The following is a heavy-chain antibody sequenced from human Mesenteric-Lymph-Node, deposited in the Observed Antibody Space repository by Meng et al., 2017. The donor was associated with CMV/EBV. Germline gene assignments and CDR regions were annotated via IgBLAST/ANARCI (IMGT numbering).Heavy chain of an antibody. CDR2: ISGSGGST. J-gene: IGHJ6*02. V-gene: IGHV3-23*01. CDR1: GFTFDDYG. CDR3: AKDLGNYYWYGLDV. D-gene: IGHD3-10*01. Sequence: GESLKISCAASGFTFDDYGMSWVRQAPGKGLEWVSVISGSGGSTYYADSVKGRFTISRDNSKNTLYLQMSSLRAEDTAVYYCAKDLGNYYWYGLDVWGQGTTVTVSS.